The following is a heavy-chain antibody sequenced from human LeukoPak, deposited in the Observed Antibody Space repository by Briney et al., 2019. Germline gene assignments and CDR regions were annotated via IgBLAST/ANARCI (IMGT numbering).Heavy chain of an antibody. CDR3: AKDRSRLNSGSPYGAFDI. D-gene: IGHD1-26*01. J-gene: IGHJ3*02. CDR1: GFTFSSYG. CDR2: IWYGGSNK. Sequence: PGGSLRLSCAASGFTFSSYGMHWVRQAPGKGLEWVAVIWYGGSNKYYADSVKGRFTISRDNSKNTLYLQMNSLRAEDTAVYYCAKDRSRLNSGSPYGAFDIWGQGTMVTVSS. V-gene: IGHV3-30*02.